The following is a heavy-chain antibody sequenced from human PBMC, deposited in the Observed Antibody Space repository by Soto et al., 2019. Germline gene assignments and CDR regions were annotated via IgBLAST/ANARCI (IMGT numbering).Heavy chain of an antibody. J-gene: IGHJ4*02. Sequence: SETLSLTCTVSRGSISSGTNYWAWIRQPPGKGLEWIANIYYSGSAFYNPSLKSRVTISLDTSKNQFSLKLRSVTAADTAVYYCARLTYSGIYWGQGTLVTVSS. D-gene: IGHD1-26*01. CDR3: ARLTYSGIY. V-gene: IGHV4-39*01. CDR2: IYYSGSA. CDR1: RGSISSGTNY.